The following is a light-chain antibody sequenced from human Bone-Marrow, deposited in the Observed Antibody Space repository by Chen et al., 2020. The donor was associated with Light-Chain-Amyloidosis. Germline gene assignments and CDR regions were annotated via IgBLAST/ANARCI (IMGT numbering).Light chain of an antibody. Sequence: SYELTQPPSVSVSTGQTARITCSGDDLPTKYAYWYQQKPGQAPVLVIHRDTERPSGISERFSDSSSGTTATLTISGVQAEDEAGYHCQTADSSGTYEVIFGGGTKLTVL. CDR3: QTADSSGTYEVI. CDR2: RDT. CDR1: DLPTKY. V-gene: IGLV3-25*03. J-gene: IGLJ2*01.